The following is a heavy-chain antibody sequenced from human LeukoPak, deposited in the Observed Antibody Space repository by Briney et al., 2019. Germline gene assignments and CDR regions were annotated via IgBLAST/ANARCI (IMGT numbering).Heavy chain of an antibody. V-gene: IGHV5-51*01. CDR2: VNPGDSDT. D-gene: IGHD2-2*01. CDR3: ARRIIVPAATWDYMDV. CDR1: GYSFTNYW. J-gene: IGHJ6*03. Sequence: GESLKISCKGSGYSFTNYWIGWVRQMPGKGLEWMGIVNPGDSDTRYSPSFQGQVTISADRSTNTAYLRWSSLRASDTAMYYCARRIIVPAATWDYMDVWGKGTTVTVSS.